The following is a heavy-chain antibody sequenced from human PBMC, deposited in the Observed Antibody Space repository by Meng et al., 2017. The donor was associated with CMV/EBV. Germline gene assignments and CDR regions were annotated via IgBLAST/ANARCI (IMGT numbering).Heavy chain of an antibody. D-gene: IGHD3-3*01. CDR2: IGTAGDT. V-gene: IGHV3-13*01. J-gene: IGHJ6*02. Sequence: GGSLRLSCAASGFTFSSYDMHWVRQATGKGLEWVSAIGTAGDTYYPGSVKGRFTISRENAKNSLYLQMNSLRAEDTAVYYCARDSRDYDFWSGRRRYYYYGMDVWAKGPRSPSP. CDR3: ARDSRDYDFWSGRRRYYYYGMDV. CDR1: GFTFSSYD.